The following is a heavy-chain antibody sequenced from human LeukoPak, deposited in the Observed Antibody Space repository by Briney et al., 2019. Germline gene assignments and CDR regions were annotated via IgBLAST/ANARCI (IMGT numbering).Heavy chain of an antibody. Sequence: GGSLRLSCAASAFTFSSYAMSWVRQAPGKGLEWVSGISGSGGSTYYADSVRGRFTTSRDNSKNTLYLQMNCLRVEDTALYYCARERDYYASGSLDYWGQGTLVTVSS. D-gene: IGHD3-10*01. CDR2: ISGSGGST. CDR1: AFTFSSYA. J-gene: IGHJ4*02. CDR3: ARERDYYASGSLDY. V-gene: IGHV3-23*01.